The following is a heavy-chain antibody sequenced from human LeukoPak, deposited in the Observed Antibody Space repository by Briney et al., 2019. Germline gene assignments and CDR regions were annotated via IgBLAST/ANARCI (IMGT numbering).Heavy chain of an antibody. CDR3: AGAEDYYGSGSYRLKGFDY. V-gene: IGHV3-11*01. CDR1: GFTFSDYY. D-gene: IGHD3-10*01. Sequence: PGGSLRLSCAASGFTFSDYYMSWIRQAPGKGLEWVSYISSSGSTIYYADSVKGRFTISRDNAKNSLYLQMNSLRAEDTAVYYCAGAEDYYGSGSYRLKGFDYWGQGTLVTVSS. CDR2: ISSSGSTI. J-gene: IGHJ4*02.